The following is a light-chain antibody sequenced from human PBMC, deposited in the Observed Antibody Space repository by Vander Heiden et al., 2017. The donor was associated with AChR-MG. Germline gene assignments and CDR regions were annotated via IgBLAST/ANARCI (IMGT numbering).Light chain of an antibody. CDR3: QQCDWTPLT. CDR2: AAS. CDR1: QHISTY. J-gene: IGKJ4*01. V-gene: IGKV1-39*01. Sequence: DVQMTQSPSSLSASVGDRVTITCRASQHISTYLNWFQQKPGKAPKLVIYAASRLQSGVPSKFSGSGSGTEFTLTISSLQVEDSATYYCQQCDWTPLTFGGGTKVEIK.